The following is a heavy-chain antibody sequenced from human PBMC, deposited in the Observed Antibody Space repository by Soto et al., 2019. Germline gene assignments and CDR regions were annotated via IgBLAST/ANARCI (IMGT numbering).Heavy chain of an antibody. D-gene: IGHD6-19*01. V-gene: IGHV4-39*01. CDR2: IYYSGST. CDR1: GGSISSSSYY. CDR3: ARPQYSSGWFDY. Sequence: QLLESGPGLVKPSETLSLTCTVSGGSISSSSYYWGWIRQPPGKGLEWIGSIYYSGSTYYNPSLKSRVTISVDTSKNQFSLKLSSVTAADTAVYYCARPQYSSGWFDYWGQGTLVTVSS. J-gene: IGHJ4*02.